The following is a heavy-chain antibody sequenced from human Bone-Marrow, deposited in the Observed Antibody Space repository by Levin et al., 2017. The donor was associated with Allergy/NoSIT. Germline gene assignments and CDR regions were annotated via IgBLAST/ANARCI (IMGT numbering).Heavy chain of an antibody. CDR2: INDNGGRT. J-gene: IGHJ5*02. Sequence: GESLKISCAASGFTFSSHAMSWVRQAPGKGLEWGSGINDNGGRTYYADSVKGRFPLSRDNSKNTLCLQMNSLRAEDTAVYYCAKGGTIFGVVRSFDPWGQGTLVTVSS. V-gene: IGHV3-23*01. CDR1: GFTFSSHA. D-gene: IGHD3-3*01. CDR3: AKGGTIFGVVRSFDP.